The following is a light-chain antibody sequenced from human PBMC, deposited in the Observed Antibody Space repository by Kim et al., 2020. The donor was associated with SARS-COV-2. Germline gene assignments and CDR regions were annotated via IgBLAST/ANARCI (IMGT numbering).Light chain of an antibody. J-gene: IGKJ4*01. CDR2: GVS. CDR3: QQYKNWPLT. CDR1: QSVGSN. V-gene: IGKV3-15*01. Sequence: EVVMTQSPATLSVSPGERATLSCRASQSVGSNLAWYQHKIGQAPKVLMYGVSIRATGIPARFSGSGSGTEFTLTVSSLQSEDFAVYYCQQYKNWPLTFGGGTKVDIK.